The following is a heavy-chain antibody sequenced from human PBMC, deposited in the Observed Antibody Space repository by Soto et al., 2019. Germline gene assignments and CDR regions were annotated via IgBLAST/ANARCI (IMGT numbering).Heavy chain of an antibody. CDR2: IDPSDSYT. CDR1: GYSFTSYW. Sequence: GESLKISCKGSGYSFTSYWISWVRQMPGKGLEWMGRIDPSDSYTNYSPSFQGHVTISADKSISTAYLQWSSLKASDTAMYYCARKLRVYGTSIYGMDVWGQGTTVTVSS. V-gene: IGHV5-10-1*01. J-gene: IGHJ6*02. D-gene: IGHD2-8*01. CDR3: ARKLRVYGTSIYGMDV.